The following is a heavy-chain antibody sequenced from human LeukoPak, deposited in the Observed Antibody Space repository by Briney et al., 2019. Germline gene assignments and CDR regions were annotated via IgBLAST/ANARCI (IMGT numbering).Heavy chain of an antibody. CDR2: INHRRST. J-gene: IGHJ5*02. V-gene: IGHV4-34*01. D-gene: IGHD2-2*01. Sequence: PSETLSLTCAVYGGSFSGYYWSWIRQPPGKGLEWIGEINHRRSTNYNPSLKSRVTISVDTSKNQFSLKLSSVTAADTAVYYCARVRYCSSTSCPWGQGTLVTVSS. CDR3: ARVRYCSSTSCP. CDR1: GGSFSGYY.